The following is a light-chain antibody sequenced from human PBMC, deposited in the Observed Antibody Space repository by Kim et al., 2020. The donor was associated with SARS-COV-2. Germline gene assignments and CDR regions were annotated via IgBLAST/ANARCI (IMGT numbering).Light chain of an antibody. Sequence: PGEGATLSCRASQSVSSNYLAWYQQKPGQAPRLLMYEASTRATGIPDRFSGSGSGTDFTLTISRLEPEDFAVYYCQQYGTTPPWTFGQGTKVDIK. CDR3: QQYGTTPPWT. V-gene: IGKV3-20*01. CDR1: QSVSSNY. CDR2: EAS. J-gene: IGKJ1*01.